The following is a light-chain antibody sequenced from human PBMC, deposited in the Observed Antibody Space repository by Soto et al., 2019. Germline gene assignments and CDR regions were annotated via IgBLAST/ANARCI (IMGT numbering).Light chain of an antibody. Sequence: SYELTQPPSLSVSPGQTASITCSGDKLGDKYACWYQQKPGQSPVLVIYQDSKRPSGIPERFSGSNSGNTATLTISGTQAMDEADYYCQAWDRSTAYVFGTGTKVTVL. J-gene: IGLJ1*01. V-gene: IGLV3-1*01. CDR2: QDS. CDR3: QAWDRSTAYV. CDR1: KLGDKY.